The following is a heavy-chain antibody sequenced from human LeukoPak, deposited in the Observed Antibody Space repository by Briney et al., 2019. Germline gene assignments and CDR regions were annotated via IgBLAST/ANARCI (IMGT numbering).Heavy chain of an antibody. V-gene: IGHV3-53*01. J-gene: IGHJ6*02. D-gene: IGHD3-3*01. CDR2: IYSGGST. Sequence: GGSLRLSCAASGFTVSSNYMSWVRQAPGKGLEWVSVIYSGGSTYYADSVKGRFTISRDNSKNTLYLQMNSLRAEDTAVYYCARDPYGIFPGMDVWGQGTRSPSP. CDR1: GFTVSSNY. CDR3: ARDPYGIFPGMDV.